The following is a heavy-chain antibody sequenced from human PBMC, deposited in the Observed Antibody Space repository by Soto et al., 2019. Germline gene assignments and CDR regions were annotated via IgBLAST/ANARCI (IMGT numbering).Heavy chain of an antibody. CDR2: ISSSSYI. CDR3: AKGITMFGVIIEYYVYYGMDV. Sequence: GGSLRLSCAASGFTFSSYSMNWFRQAPGKGLEWVSSISSSSYIYYADSVKGRFTISRDNSKNTLYLQMNSLRVEDTAVYYCAKGITMFGVIIEYYVYYGMDVWGQGTTVTVSS. D-gene: IGHD3-3*01. CDR1: GFTFSSYS. V-gene: IGHV3-21*04. J-gene: IGHJ6*02.